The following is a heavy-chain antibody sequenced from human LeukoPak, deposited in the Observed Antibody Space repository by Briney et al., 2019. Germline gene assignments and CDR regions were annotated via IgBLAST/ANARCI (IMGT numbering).Heavy chain of an antibody. V-gene: IGHV3-7*03. J-gene: IGHJ4*02. D-gene: IGHD5-24*01. CDR2: IKQDGSEK. CDR3: TREAVYRDGYNLDFDY. Sequence: GGALRLSCAASGFTFSTYWMSWVRQAPGKGLEWVANIKQDGSEKYYVDSVKGRFTISRDNAKNSLYLQMNSLKTEDTAVYYCTREAVYRDGYNLDFDYWGQGTLVTVSS. CDR1: GFTFSTYW.